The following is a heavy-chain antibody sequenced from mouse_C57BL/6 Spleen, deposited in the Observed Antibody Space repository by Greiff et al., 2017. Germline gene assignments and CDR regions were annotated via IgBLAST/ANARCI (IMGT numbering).Heavy chain of an antibody. D-gene: IGHD1-1*01. J-gene: IGHJ1*03. CDR1: GFTFSDYY. V-gene: IGHV5-16*01. Sequence: EVQLVESEGGLVQPGSSMKLSCTASGFTFSDYYMAWVRQVPEKGLEWVANINYDGSSTYYLDSLKSRFIISRDNAKNILYLQMSSLKSEDTATYYCARAYYYGRDWYFDVWGTGTTVTVSS. CDR3: ARAYYYGRDWYFDV. CDR2: INYDGSST.